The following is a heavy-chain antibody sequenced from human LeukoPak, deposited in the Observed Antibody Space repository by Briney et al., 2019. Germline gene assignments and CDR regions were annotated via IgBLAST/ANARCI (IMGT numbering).Heavy chain of an antibody. CDR3: ARHRASTTTTNNNWFDP. D-gene: IGHD1-1*01. V-gene: IGHV4-39*01. Sequence: RPSETLSLTCTVSGGSTSSFAYYWGWIRQPPGKGPEWIGSGYYSGSTHYNPALRSRVTISVDTSKNQFSLNLTSVTAADTAVYYCARHRASTTTTNNNWFDPWGPGALVTVSS. CDR1: GGSTSSFAYY. CDR2: GYYSGST. J-gene: IGHJ5*02.